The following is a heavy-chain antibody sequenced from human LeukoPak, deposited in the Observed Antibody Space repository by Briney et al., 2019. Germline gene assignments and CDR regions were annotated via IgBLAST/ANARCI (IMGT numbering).Heavy chain of an antibody. CDR2: INPNSGGT. Sequence: ASVMVSCKASGYTFTGYYMHWVRQAPGQGLEWMGWINPNSGGTNYAQKFQGRVTMTRDTSISTAYMELSRLRSDDTAVYYCARGEGVYDILTGYLGYWGQGTLVTVSS. CDR3: ARGEGVYDILTGYLGY. CDR1: GYTFTGYY. V-gene: IGHV1-2*02. J-gene: IGHJ4*02. D-gene: IGHD3-9*01.